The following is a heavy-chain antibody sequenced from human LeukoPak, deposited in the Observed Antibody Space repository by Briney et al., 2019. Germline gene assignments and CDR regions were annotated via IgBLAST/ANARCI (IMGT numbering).Heavy chain of an antibody. V-gene: IGHV4-34*01. Sequence: SETLSLTCAVYGGSFSGYYWSWIRQPPGKGLEWIGEINHSGSTNYNPSLKSRVTISVDTSKNQFSLKLSSVTAADTAVYHCARGGLGLRFLESANWFDPWGQGTLVTVSS. CDR3: ARGGLGLRFLESANWFDP. D-gene: IGHD3-3*01. CDR1: GGSFSGYY. J-gene: IGHJ5*02. CDR2: INHSGST.